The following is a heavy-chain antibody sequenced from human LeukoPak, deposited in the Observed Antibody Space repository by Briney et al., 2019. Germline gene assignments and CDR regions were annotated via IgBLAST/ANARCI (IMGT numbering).Heavy chain of an antibody. CDR2: ISGSGGST. D-gene: IGHD1-26*01. CDR1: GFTFSSYA. Sequence: GGSLRLSCAASGFTFSSYAMSWVRQAPGKGLEWVSAISGSGGSTYYADSVKGRLTISRDNSKNTLYPQMNSLRAEDTTVYYCAKDSKSGSYSDYWGQGTLVTVSS. V-gene: IGHV3-23*01. J-gene: IGHJ4*02. CDR3: AKDSKSGSYSDY.